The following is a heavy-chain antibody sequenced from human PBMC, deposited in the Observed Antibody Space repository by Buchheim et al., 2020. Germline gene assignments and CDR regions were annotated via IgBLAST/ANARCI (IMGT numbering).Heavy chain of an antibody. D-gene: IGHD6-6*01. CDR1: GGSISSSSYY. CDR2: IYYSGST. Sequence: QLQLQESGPGLVKPSETLSLTCTVSGGSISSSSYYWGWIRQPPGKGLEWIGSIYYSGSTYYNPSLKSRVTISVDTSTNQFSLKLSSVTAADTAVYYCARRDSSSSDYYYYGMDVWGQGTT. J-gene: IGHJ6*02. V-gene: IGHV4-39*01. CDR3: ARRDSSSSDYYYYGMDV.